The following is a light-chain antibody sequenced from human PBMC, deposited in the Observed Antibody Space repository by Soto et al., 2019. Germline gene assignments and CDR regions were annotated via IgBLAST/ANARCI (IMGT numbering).Light chain of an antibody. CDR1: QTVNTY. CDR3: QQSYSLPYT. CDR2: AAS. J-gene: IGKJ2*01. V-gene: IGKV1-39*01. Sequence: DIQMTQSPSSLSASIGDRVTITCRASQTVNTYLHWYQQKPGKAPNLLIYAASSLQSGVSSRFSGSGSGTDFTLTISSLQPEDSATYYCQQSYSLPYTFGQGTKVDI.